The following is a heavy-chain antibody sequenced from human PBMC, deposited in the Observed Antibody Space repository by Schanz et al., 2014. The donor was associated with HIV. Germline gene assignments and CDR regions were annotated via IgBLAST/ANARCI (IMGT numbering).Heavy chain of an antibody. CDR2: ISKNSGSI. Sequence: EVQLVESGGGLVQPGKSLRLSCAASGFTFSSFGMHWVRQAPGKGLEWVSGISKNSGSIGYAGSVKGRFTISRDNAKNSLYLQMNSLRAEDTALYYCIKDVTAGYSYGSGWDYWGQGTLVTVSS. D-gene: IGHD5-18*01. CDR3: IKDVTAGYSYGSGWDY. V-gene: IGHV3-9*01. J-gene: IGHJ4*02. CDR1: GFTFSSFG.